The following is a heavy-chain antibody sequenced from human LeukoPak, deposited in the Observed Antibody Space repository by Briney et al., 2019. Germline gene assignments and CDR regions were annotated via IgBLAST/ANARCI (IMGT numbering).Heavy chain of an antibody. CDR2: IIPIFGTA. V-gene: IGHV1-69*01. J-gene: IGHJ4*02. D-gene: IGHD2-2*02. CDR1: GGTFNSYA. Sequence: ASVKVSCKASGGTFNSYAISWVRQAPGQGIEWMGGIIPIFGTANYAQKFQGRVRITGDESTSTAYMELSSLRSEDTAVYYCARDGPCSSTSCYSIDYWGQGTLVTVSS. CDR3: ARDGPCSSTSCYSIDY.